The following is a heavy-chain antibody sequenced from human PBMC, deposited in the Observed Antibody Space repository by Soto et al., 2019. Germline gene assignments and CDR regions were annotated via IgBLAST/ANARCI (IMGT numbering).Heavy chain of an antibody. D-gene: IGHD3-10*01. J-gene: IGHJ4*02. CDR2: INHSGST. CDR1: GGSFSGYY. CDR3: ARAPSLYYYGSGPFDY. Sequence: SETLSLTCAVYGGSFSGYYWSWIRQPPGKGLEWIGEINHSGSTNYNPSLKSRVTISVDTSKNQFSLKLSSVTAADTAVYYCARAPSLYYYGSGPFDYWGQGTLVTVSS. V-gene: IGHV4-34*01.